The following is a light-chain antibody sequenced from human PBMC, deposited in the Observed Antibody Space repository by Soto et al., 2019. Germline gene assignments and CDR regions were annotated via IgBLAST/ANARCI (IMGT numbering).Light chain of an antibody. CDR3: QQSYSTPWT. Sequence: DIQMTQTPSSLSASVGDRVTITCRASQSISSYLNWYQQKPGKAPKLLIYAASSLQSGVPSRFSGSGSGTDFTLTISILQPEDFATYYCQQSYSTPWTFGQGTEVDIK. CDR2: AAS. J-gene: IGKJ1*01. V-gene: IGKV1-39*01. CDR1: QSISSY.